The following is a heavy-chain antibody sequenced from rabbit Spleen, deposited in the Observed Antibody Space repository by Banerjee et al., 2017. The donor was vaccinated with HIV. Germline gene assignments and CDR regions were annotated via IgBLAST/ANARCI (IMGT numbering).Heavy chain of an antibody. CDR3: AREDVGGSVSL. J-gene: IGHJ4*01. D-gene: IGHD1-1*01. CDR1: GFSFSDTDV. V-gene: IGHV1S45*01. Sequence: QEQLEESGGGLVKPEGSLTLTCKASGFSFSDTDVMCWVRQAPGKGLEWIACINTATGKAVYASWAKGRFTISKTSSTTVTLQMTSLTAADTATYFCAREDVGGSVSLWGPGTLVTVS. CDR2: INTATGKA.